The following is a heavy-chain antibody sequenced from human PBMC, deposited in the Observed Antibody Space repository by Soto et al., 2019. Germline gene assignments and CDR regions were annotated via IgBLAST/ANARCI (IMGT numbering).Heavy chain of an antibody. V-gene: IGHV3-15*01. CDR3: TTPNMTQAN. CDR2: IKIKTDGGTT. Sequence: LRLSCAASGFTFSNAWMSWVRQAPGKGLEWVGRIKIKTDGGTTDYAAPVKGRFTISRDDSKNTLYLQMNSLKTEDTAVYYCTTPNMTQANWGQGTLVTVSS. J-gene: IGHJ4*02. CDR1: GFTFSNAW.